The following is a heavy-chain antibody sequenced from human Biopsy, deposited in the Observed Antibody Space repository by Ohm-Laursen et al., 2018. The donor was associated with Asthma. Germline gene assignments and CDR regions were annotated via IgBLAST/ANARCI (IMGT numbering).Heavy chain of an antibody. CDR1: GFTFSRYV. V-gene: IGHV3-30*04. CDR2: ISNDGKNE. CDR3: AREPIRATYFYGMDA. D-gene: IGHD3-3*02. J-gene: IGHJ6*02. Sequence: SLRLSCAASGFTFSRYVMHWVRQAPGKGLEWVAVISNDGKNEYYGDSVKGRFTISRDKSKSTLYLQLSSLRAEDTAVYFCAREPIRATYFYGMDAWGQGTTVTVSS.